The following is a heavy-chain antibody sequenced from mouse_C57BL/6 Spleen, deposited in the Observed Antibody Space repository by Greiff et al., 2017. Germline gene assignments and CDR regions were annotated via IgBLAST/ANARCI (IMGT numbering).Heavy chain of an antibody. CDR3: ARQEPYYYAMDY. CDR1: GFTFSSYG. Sequence: EVQVVESGGDLVKPGGSLKLSCAASGFTFSSYGMSWVRQTPDKRLEWVATISSGGSYTYYPDSVKGRFTISRDNAKNTLYLQMSSLKSEDTAMYYCARQEPYYYAMDYWGQGTSVTVSS. J-gene: IGHJ4*01. CDR2: ISSGGSYT. V-gene: IGHV5-6*01.